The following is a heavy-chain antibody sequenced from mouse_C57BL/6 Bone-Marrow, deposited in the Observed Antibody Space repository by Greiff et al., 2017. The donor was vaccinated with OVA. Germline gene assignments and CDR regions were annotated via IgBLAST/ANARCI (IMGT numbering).Heavy chain of an antibody. J-gene: IGHJ2*01. D-gene: IGHD1-1*01. CDR3: ASSFYYYGSSPDY. CDR1: GYTFTSYW. V-gene: IGHV1-64*01. CDR2: IHPNSGST. Sequence: QVQLQQPGAELVKPGASVKLSCKASGYTFTSYWMHWVKQRPGQGLEWIGMIHPNSGSTNYNEKFKSKATLTVDKSSSTAYMQLSSLTSEDSAVYYCASSFYYYGSSPDYWGQGTTLTVSS.